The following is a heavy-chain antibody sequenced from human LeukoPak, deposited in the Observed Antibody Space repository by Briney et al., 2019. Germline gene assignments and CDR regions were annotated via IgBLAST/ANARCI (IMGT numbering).Heavy chain of an antibody. D-gene: IGHD2-8*01. CDR3: AKDPRYCTNGVCLPYDAFDI. Sequence: PGGSLRLSCAASGFTFDDYTMHWVRQAPGKGLEWVSLISWDGGSTYYADSVKGRFTISRDNSKNSLYLQMNSPRAEDTAVYYCAKDPRYCTNGVCLPYDAFDIWGQGTMVTVSS. CDR2: ISWDGGST. CDR1: GFTFDDYT. V-gene: IGHV3-43*01. J-gene: IGHJ3*02.